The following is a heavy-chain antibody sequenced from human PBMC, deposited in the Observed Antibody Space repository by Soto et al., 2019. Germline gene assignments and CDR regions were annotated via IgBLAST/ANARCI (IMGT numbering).Heavy chain of an antibody. V-gene: IGHV3-30-3*01. Sequence: GGSLRLSCAASGFTFSSYAMHWVRQAPGKGLERVAVISFDGSNYYYADSVKGCFTISRDNSKNTLYLQMNSLRAEDTAVYYCARTDYYDSSGYYDYWGQGTLVTVSS. CDR3: ARTDYYDSSGYYDY. J-gene: IGHJ4*02. D-gene: IGHD3-22*01. CDR1: GFTFSSYA. CDR2: ISFDGSNY.